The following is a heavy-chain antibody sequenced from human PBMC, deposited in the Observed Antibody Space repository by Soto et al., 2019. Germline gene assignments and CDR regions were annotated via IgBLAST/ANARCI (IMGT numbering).Heavy chain of an antibody. CDR2: IFYDGFNE. CDR1: GFTFSQYG. CDR3: VRGRGSGVHLRCLDL. D-gene: IGHD6-19*01. V-gene: IGHV3-33*01. Sequence: QVQLVESGGCVVQPGTSLRLSCAASGFTFSQYGMHWVRQAPGKGLEWVAVIFYDGFNEYYADSVRGRFTVSRDNSGNWVYLQMNSLRVEDTAVYYCVRGRGSGVHLRCLDLWGQGTAVVVSS. J-gene: IGHJ3*01.